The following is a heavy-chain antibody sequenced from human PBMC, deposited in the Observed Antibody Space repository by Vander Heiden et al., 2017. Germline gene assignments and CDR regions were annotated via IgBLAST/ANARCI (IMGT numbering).Heavy chain of an antibody. V-gene: IGHV3-21*01. Sequence: EVQLVESGGGLVKPGWSLRLSCAASEFTFSSYSMNWVRQAPGKGLEWVSSISSSSSYIYYADSVKGRFTISRDNAKNSLYLQRNSLRAEDTAVYYCARANVDTAMVYYFDYWGQGTLVTVSS. J-gene: IGHJ4*02. CDR2: ISSSSSYI. CDR1: EFTFSSYS. CDR3: ARANVDTAMVYYFDY. D-gene: IGHD5-18*01.